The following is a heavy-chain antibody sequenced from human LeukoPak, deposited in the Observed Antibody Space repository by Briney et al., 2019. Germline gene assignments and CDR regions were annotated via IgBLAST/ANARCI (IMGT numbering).Heavy chain of an antibody. CDR3: ARSITIFGVVIYYMDV. CDR2: IKEDGSKK. Sequence: PGGSLRLSCVASGFTFSEFWMGWVRQAPGKGLEWLASIKEDGSKKYYVDSVKGRFTISRDNTKNSVFLQMNSLRAEDTAVYYCARSITIFGVVIYYMDVWGKGTTVTVSS. D-gene: IGHD3-3*01. CDR1: GFTFSEFW. V-gene: IGHV3-7*01. J-gene: IGHJ6*03.